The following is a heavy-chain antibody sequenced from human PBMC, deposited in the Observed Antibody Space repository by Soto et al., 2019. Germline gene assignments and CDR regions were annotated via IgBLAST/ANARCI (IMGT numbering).Heavy chain of an antibody. V-gene: IGHV3-30-3*01. D-gene: IGHD1-26*01. J-gene: IGHJ4*02. CDR1: GFTFSSYA. CDR3: ARDHNSAWELQFDY. Sequence: QVQLVESGGGVVQPGRSLRLSCAASGFTFSSYAMHWVRQAPGKGLEWVAVISYDGSNKYYADSVKGRFTISRDNSKNTLYLQMNSLRAEDTAVYYCARDHNSAWELQFDYWGQGTLVTVSS. CDR2: ISYDGSNK.